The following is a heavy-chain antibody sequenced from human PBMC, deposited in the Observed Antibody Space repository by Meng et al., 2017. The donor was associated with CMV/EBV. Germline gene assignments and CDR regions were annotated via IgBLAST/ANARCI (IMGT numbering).Heavy chain of an antibody. D-gene: IGHD2-2*01. Sequence: FTGYYRHWVRQAPGQGLEWMGWINPNSGGTNYAQKFQGRVTMTRDTSISTAYMELSRLRSDDTAVYYCARDRVVVVPAATRNNWFDPWGQGTLVTVSS. CDR2: INPNSGGT. CDR1: FTGYY. J-gene: IGHJ5*02. CDR3: ARDRVVVVPAATRNNWFDP. V-gene: IGHV1-2*02.